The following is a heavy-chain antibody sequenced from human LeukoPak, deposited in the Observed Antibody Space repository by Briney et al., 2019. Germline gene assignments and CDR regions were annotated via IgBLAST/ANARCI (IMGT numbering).Heavy chain of an antibody. V-gene: IGHV3-21*01. CDR2: ISSSSSYI. CDR3: ASGLMILTGYSPYFDY. J-gene: IGHJ4*02. Sequence: GGSLRLSCAASGFTFSSYSMNWVRQAPGKGLEWVSSISSSSSYIYYADSVKGRFTISRDNAKNSLYLQMNSLRAEDTAVHYCASGLMILTGYSPYFDYWGQGTLVTVSS. CDR1: GFTFSSYS. D-gene: IGHD3-9*01.